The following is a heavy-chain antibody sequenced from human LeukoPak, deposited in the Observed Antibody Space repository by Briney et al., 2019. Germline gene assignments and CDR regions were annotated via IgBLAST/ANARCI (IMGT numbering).Heavy chain of an antibody. D-gene: IGHD6-6*01. J-gene: IGHJ3*02. V-gene: IGHV5-51*01. CDR3: ARQLYSTSSCPLPYDAFDI. Sequence: GESLKISCKGSGYRFNNYWIGWVRQMPGKGLERMGIIYPADSDTRYSPSFQGQVIILVDKSISTAYLQWSSLKASDTAMYYCARQLYSTSSCPLPYDAFDIWGQGTMVTVSS. CDR1: GYRFNNYW. CDR2: IYPADSDT.